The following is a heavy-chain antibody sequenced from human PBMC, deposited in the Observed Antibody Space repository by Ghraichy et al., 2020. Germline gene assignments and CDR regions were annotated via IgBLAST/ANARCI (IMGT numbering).Heavy chain of an antibody. CDR3: ARNTAQFDY. D-gene: IGHD5-18*01. Sequence: ESLNITCTVSGGSISSNSYYWGWIRQPPGKGLEWIGSIYYSGSTYYNPSLKSRVTISVDTSKNQFSLKLSSVTAADTAVYFCARNTAQFDYWGQGTLVTVSS. J-gene: IGHJ4*02. CDR1: GGSISSNSYY. CDR2: IYYSGST. V-gene: IGHV4-39*01.